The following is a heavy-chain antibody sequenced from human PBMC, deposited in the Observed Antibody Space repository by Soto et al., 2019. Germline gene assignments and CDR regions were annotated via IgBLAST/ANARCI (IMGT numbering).Heavy chain of an antibody. Sequence: GSLRLSCAASGFDFDNYEMNWVRQAPGKGLEWISFISYSGSTIYFADSVRGRFSISRDNSMNSLFLQMSSLRAEDSAIYYCARGAGFFYGVDVWGQGTTVTVSS. CDR2: ISYSGSTI. CDR3: ARGAGFFYGVDV. V-gene: IGHV3-48*03. J-gene: IGHJ6*02. CDR1: GFDFDNYE.